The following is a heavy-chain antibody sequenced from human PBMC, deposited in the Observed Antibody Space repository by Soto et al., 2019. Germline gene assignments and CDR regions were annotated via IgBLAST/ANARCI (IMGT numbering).Heavy chain of an antibody. CDR3: ARYSSSSRYYYYGMDV. V-gene: IGHV5-10-1*01. J-gene: IGHJ6*02. CDR1: GYSFTSYW. Sequence: PGESLKISCKGSGYSFTSYWISWVRQMPGKGLEWMGRIDPSDSHTNYSPSFQGHVTISADKSISTAYLQWSSLKASDTAMYYCARYSSSSRYYYYGMDVWGQGTTVTVSS. D-gene: IGHD6-6*01. CDR2: IDPSDSHT.